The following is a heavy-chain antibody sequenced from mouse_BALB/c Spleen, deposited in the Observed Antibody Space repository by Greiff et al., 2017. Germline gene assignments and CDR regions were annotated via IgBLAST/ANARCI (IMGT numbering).Heavy chain of an antibody. Sequence: EVQGVESGPGLVKPSQSLSLTCTVTGYSITSDYAWNWIRQFPGNKLEWMGYISYSGSTSYNPSLKSRISITRDTSKNQFFLQLNSVTTEDTATYYCASQKFYYYGSRGYAMDYWGQGTSVTVSS. D-gene: IGHD1-1*01. CDR1: GYSITSDYA. J-gene: IGHJ4*01. CDR3: ASQKFYYYGSRGYAMDY. CDR2: ISYSGST. V-gene: IGHV3-2*02.